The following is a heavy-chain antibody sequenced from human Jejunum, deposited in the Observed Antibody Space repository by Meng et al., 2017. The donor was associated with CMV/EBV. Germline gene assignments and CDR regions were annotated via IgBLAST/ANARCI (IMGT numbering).Heavy chain of an antibody. CDR2: IHTSGTT. D-gene: IGHD2-2*01. Sequence: VWGPGLVKPSGTLSLTCPVPDGCISSYYGSWTRQSAGKGLEWIGRIHTSGTTNYNPSTKSRVTLSLDTSKDQFSLKLTSVTAADTAVYYWAREKSSCTSSTCYGVDSWGQGTLVTVSS. CDR3: AREKSSCTSSTCYGVDS. V-gene: IGHV4-4*07. CDR1: DGCISSYY. J-gene: IGHJ4*02.